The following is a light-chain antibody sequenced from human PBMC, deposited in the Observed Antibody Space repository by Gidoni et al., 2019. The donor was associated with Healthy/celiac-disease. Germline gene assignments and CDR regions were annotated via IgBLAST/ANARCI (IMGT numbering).Light chain of an antibody. J-gene: IGLJ3*02. CDR3: AAWDDSLNVL. CDR2: SNN. CDR1: SSNIGSNT. Sequence: QSVLTPPPSTSETPGQRVTIYCSGSSSNIGSNTVNCYKQLPGTAPKLLIYSNNQRPSGVPHRFSGSKSGTSASLTISGLQAEDDADYYCAAWDDSLNVLFGGGTKLTVL. V-gene: IGLV1-44*01.